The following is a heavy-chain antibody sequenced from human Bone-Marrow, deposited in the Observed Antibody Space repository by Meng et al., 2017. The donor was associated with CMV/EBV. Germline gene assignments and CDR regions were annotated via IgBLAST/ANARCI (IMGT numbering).Heavy chain of an antibody. Sequence: GSLRLSCTVSGGSISSYYWSWIRQPPGKGLEWIGYIYYSGSINYNPSLKSRVTISVDTSKNQFSLKLSSVTAADTAVYYCARGGVLPASDPYWYFDLWGRGTLVTVSS. J-gene: IGHJ2*01. CDR2: IYYSGSI. V-gene: IGHV4-59*01. CDR3: ARGGVLPASDPYWYFDL. D-gene: IGHD2-2*01. CDR1: GGSISSYY.